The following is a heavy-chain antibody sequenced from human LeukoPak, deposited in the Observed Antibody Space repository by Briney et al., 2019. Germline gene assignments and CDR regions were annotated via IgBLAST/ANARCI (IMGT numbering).Heavy chain of an antibody. V-gene: IGHV1-69-2*01. D-gene: IGHD3-22*01. CDR1: GYTFTDYY. CDR3: ATGASRLGDSSGYSAHFDY. J-gene: IGHJ4*02. CDR2: VDPEDGET. Sequence: ASVRISSKVSGYTFTDYYMSWVQEAPGKGREWMGLVDPEDGETIYAEKFQGRVTITADTSTDTAYMELSSLRSEDTAVYYCATGASRLGDSSGYSAHFDYWGQGTLVTVSS.